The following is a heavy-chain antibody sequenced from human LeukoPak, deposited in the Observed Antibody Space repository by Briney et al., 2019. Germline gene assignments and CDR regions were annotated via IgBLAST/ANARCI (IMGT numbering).Heavy chain of an antibody. V-gene: IGHV4-59*08. D-gene: IGHD2-15*01. Sequence: PSETLSLTCAVYGGSISSYYWSWIRQPPGKGLEWIGYIYYSGSTNYNPSLKSRVTISVDTSKNQFSLKLSSVTAADTAVYYCARRSSGLGFDYWGQGTLVTVSS. CDR1: GGSISSYY. J-gene: IGHJ4*02. CDR3: ARRSSGLGFDY. CDR2: IYYSGST.